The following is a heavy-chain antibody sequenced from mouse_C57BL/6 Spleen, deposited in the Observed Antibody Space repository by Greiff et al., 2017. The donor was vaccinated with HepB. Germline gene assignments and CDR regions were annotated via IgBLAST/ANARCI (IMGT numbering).Heavy chain of an antibody. CDR3: TRWGRGWYFDV. CDR1: GYTFTDYE. Sequence: VKLQESGAELVRPGASVTLSCKASGYTFTDYEMHWVKQTPVHGLEWIGAIDPETGGTAYNQKFKGKAILTADKSSSTAYMELRSLTSEDSAVYYCTRWGRGWYFDVWGTGTTVTVSS. V-gene: IGHV1-15*01. CDR2: IDPETGGT. J-gene: IGHJ1*03.